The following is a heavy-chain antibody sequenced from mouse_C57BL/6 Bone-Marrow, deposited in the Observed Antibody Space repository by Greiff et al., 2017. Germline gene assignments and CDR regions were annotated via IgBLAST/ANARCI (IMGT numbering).Heavy chain of an antibody. CDR3: ARLGTTKNAMDY. J-gene: IGHJ4*01. D-gene: IGHD2-13*01. CDR1: GYTFTSYW. Sequence: QVQLQQSGAELVMPGASVKLSCKASGYTFTSYWMHWVKQRPGQGLEWIGEIDPSDSYTNYNQKFKGKSTLTVDKSSSTAYMQLSSLTSEDSAVYYCARLGTTKNAMDYWGQGTSVTVSS. CDR2: IDPSDSYT. V-gene: IGHV1-69*01.